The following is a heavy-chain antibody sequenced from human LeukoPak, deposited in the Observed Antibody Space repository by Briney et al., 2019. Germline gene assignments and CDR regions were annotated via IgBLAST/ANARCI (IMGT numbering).Heavy chain of an antibody. CDR1: GYTFTGYY. D-gene: IGHD3-10*01. Sequence: ASVKVSCKASGYTFTGYYMHWVRQAPGQGLEWMGWINPNSGGTNYAQKFQGRVTMTRDTSISTAYMELSRLRSDGTAVYYCARAQWGITMVRGVIITHSGVDYWGQGTLVTVSS. CDR3: ARAQWGITMVRGVIITHSGVDY. CDR2: INPNSGGT. V-gene: IGHV1-2*02. J-gene: IGHJ4*02.